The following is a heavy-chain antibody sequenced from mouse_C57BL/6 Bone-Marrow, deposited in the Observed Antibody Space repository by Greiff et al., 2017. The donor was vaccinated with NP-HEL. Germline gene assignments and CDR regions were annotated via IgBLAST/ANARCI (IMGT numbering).Heavy chain of an antibody. Sequence: QVQLKQSGPGLVAPSQSLSITCTVSGFSLTSYGVDWVRQSPGKGLEWLGVIWGVGSTNYNSALKYRLSISKDNSKIQVFLQMNSLQTDDTAMYYCASGSGTGIWFAYWGQGTLVTVSA. CDR2: IWGVGST. V-gene: IGHV2-6*01. D-gene: IGHD4-1*01. J-gene: IGHJ3*01. CDR1: GFSLTSYG. CDR3: ASGSGTGIWFAY.